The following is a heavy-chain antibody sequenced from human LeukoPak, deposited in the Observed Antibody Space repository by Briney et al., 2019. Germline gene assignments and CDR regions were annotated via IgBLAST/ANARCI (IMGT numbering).Heavy chain of an antibody. CDR2: INHSGST. J-gene: IGHJ6*03. CDR1: GGSFSGYY. D-gene: IGHD5-24*01. V-gene: IGHV4-34*01. CDR3: ASIGMATSNAYYYYYMDV. Sequence: PSETLSLTCAVYGGSFSGYYWSWNRQPPGKGLEWIGEINHSGSTNYNPSLKSRVTISVDTSKSQFSLKLTSVTAADTAVYYCASIGMATSNAYYYYYMDVWGKGTTVTVSS.